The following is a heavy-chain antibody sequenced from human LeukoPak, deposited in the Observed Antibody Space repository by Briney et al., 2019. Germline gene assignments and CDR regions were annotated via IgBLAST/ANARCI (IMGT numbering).Heavy chain of an antibody. CDR2: IYSDNT. D-gene: IGHD1-26*01. Sequence: GGSLRLSCTVSGFTVSSNSMSWVRQAPGKGLEWVSFIYSDNTHYSDSVKGRFTISRDNSKNTLYLQMNSQRAEDTAVYYCAKDSRYSGRYYLFDNWGQGTLVTVSS. V-gene: IGHV3-53*01. CDR3: AKDSRYSGRYYLFDN. CDR1: GFTVSSNS. J-gene: IGHJ4*02.